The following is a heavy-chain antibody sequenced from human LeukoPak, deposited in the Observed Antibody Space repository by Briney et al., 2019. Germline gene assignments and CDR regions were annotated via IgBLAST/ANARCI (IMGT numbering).Heavy chain of an antibody. CDR3: ARSIAAAGYYYYGMDV. CDR2: IWYDGSNK. D-gene: IGHD6-13*01. V-gene: IGHV3-33*01. Sequence: EGSLRLSCAASGFTFSSYGMHWVRQAPGRGLEWVAVIWYDGSNKYYADSVKGRFTISRDNSKNTLYLQMNSLRAEDTAVYYCARSIAAAGYYYYGMDVWGQGTTVTVSS. J-gene: IGHJ6*02. CDR1: GFTFSSYG.